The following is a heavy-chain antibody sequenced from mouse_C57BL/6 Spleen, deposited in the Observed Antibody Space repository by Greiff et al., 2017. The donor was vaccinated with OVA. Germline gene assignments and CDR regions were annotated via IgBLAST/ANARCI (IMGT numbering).Heavy chain of an antibody. CDR2: IYPGDGDT. CDR3: ARGLGQGFAY. V-gene: IGHV1-82*01. D-gene: IGHD3-3*01. Sequence: QQSGPELVKPGASVKISCKASGYAFSSSWMNWVKQRPGKGPEWIGRIYPGDGDTNYNGKFKGKATLTADKSSSTAYMQLSSLTSEDSAVYFCARGLGQGFAYWGQGTLVTVSA. J-gene: IGHJ3*01. CDR1: GYAFSSSW.